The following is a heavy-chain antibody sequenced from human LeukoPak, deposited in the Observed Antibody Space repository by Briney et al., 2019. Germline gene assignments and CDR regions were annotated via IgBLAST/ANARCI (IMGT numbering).Heavy chain of an antibody. CDR3: ARGGVGATRDDAFDI. D-gene: IGHD1-26*01. CDR2: ISAYNGNT. V-gene: IGHV1-18*01. CDR1: GYTFTSYG. Sequence: ASVKVSCKASGYTFTSYGISWVRQAPGQGLEWMGWISAYNGNTNYAQKLQGRVTMTTDTSTSTAYMELSRLRSDDTAVYYCARGGVGATRDDAFDIWGQGTMVTVSS. J-gene: IGHJ3*02.